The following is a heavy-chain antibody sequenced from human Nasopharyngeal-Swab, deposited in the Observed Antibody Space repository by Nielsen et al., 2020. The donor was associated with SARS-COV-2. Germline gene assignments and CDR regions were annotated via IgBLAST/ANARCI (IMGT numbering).Heavy chain of an antibody. Sequence: GESLKISCAASGFTFSRHSMNWVRQAPGKGLEWVSHIDPSGNIYYAASVKGRFTISGDNAKNSLYLQMNSLRAEDTAVYYCARGSGITGDYRDSWGQGTLVTVSS. CDR3: ARGSGITGDYRDS. J-gene: IGHJ4*02. D-gene: IGHD4-17*01. CDR1: GFTFSRHS. CDR2: IDPSGNI. V-gene: IGHV3-48*01.